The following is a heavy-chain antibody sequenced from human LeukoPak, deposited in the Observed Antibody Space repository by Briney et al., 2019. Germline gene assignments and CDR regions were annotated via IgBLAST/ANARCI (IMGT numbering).Heavy chain of an antibody. D-gene: IGHD3-3*01. J-gene: IGHJ6*02. CDR3: ARDWRADPFWSGFDRGLNYYYGMDV. Sequence: ASVKVSCTASGGTFSSYAISWVRQAPGQGLEWMGGIIPIFGTANYAQKFQGRVTITADESTSTAYMELSSLRSEDTAVYYCARDWRADPFWSGFDRGLNYYYGMDVWGQGTTVTVSS. CDR2: IIPIFGTA. CDR1: GGTFSSYA. V-gene: IGHV1-69*13.